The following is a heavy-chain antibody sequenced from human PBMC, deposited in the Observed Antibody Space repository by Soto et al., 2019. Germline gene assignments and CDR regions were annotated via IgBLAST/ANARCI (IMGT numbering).Heavy chain of an antibody. D-gene: IGHD2-2*01. V-gene: IGHV3-23*01. Sequence: PGGSLRPSCAASGFTCNSYAMNWVRQAPGKGLAWVSAIGTDGNTYYANSVKGRFTISRDNSRTTLYLQMNSLRVEDTALYYCVRKYPRTRPFDYWGQGTLVTVSS. J-gene: IGHJ4*01. CDR1: GFTCNSYA. CDR2: IGTDGNT. CDR3: VRKYPRTRPFDY.